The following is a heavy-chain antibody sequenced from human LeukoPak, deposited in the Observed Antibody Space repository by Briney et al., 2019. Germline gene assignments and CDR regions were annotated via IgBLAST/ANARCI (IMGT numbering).Heavy chain of an antibody. V-gene: IGHV3-23*01. D-gene: IGHD2-2*01. CDR2: ISGRDDST. J-gene: IGHJ5*01. CDR1: GFRFSTYA. Sequence: GGSLRLSCGASGFRFSTYAMIWVRQAPGKGLEWVSGISGRDDSTYYANSVKGRFTISRDNSKNTLYLQMSGLRAEDTAVYYCAKDRETSSTSPNWFHFWGQGTLVTVSS. CDR3: AKDRETSSTSPNWFHF.